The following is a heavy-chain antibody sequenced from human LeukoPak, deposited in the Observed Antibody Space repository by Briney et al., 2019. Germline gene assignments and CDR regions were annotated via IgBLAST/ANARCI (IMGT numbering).Heavy chain of an antibody. CDR3: TDRSSWYEH. CDR1: GLTLSSYA. D-gene: IGHD6-13*01. Sequence: GSLRPSCAASGLTLSSYAMSWVRQAPGKGLGWVSDISGSGGSTYYPDSVKGRFTISRDNSKNTLYLQMNRLRAEDTAVYYCTDRSSWYEHWGQGTLVTVSS. J-gene: IGHJ5*02. V-gene: IGHV3-23*01. CDR2: ISGSGGST.